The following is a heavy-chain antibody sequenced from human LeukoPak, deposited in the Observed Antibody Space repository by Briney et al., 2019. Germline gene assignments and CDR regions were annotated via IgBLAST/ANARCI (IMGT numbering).Heavy chain of an antibody. J-gene: IGHJ6*04. CDR1: GFTFSSYG. Sequence: GRSVRLSCAASGFTFSSYGMHWVRQAPGKGLEWVAVISYDGSNKYYADSVKGRFTISRDNSKNTLYLQMNSLRAEDTAVYYCAKDLFPYSSSWGYYGMDVWGKGTTVTVSS. V-gene: IGHV3-30*18. D-gene: IGHD6-13*01. CDR2: ISYDGSNK. CDR3: AKDLFPYSSSWGYYGMDV.